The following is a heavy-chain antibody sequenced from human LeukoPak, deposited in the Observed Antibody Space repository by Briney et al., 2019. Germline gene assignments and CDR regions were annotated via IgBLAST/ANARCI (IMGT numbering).Heavy chain of an antibody. J-gene: IGHJ3*02. V-gene: IGHV5-51*01. Sequence: ASVKVSCTASGYTFTSYWIGWVRQMPGKGLEWMGIIYPGDSDTRYSPSFQGQVTISADKSISTAYLQWSSLKASDTAMYYCARPNIPIAAAGTFDIWGQGTMVTVSS. CDR2: IYPGDSDT. D-gene: IGHD6-13*01. CDR1: GYTFTSYW. CDR3: ARPNIPIAAAGTFDI.